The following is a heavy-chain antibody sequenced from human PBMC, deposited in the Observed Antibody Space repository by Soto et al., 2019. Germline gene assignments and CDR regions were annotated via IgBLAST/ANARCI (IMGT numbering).Heavy chain of an antibody. CDR3: ARDEAGGNYDILTGYAFDI. CDR2: IYHSGST. J-gene: IGHJ3*02. Sequence: QVQLQDSGPGLVKPSGTLSLTCAVSGGSISSSNWWSWVRQPPGKGLEWIGEIYHSGSTNYNPSLKSRVTISVDKSKNQFSLKLSSVTAADTAVYYCARDEAGGNYDILTGYAFDIWGQGTMVTVSS. D-gene: IGHD3-9*01. V-gene: IGHV4-4*02. CDR1: GGSISSSNW.